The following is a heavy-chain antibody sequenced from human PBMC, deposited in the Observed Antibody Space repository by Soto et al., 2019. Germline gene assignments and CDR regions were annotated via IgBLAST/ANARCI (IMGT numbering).Heavy chain of an antibody. V-gene: IGHV4-4*02. J-gene: IGHJ4*02. CDR2: IYHSGST. D-gene: IGHD6-13*01. CDR1: GGSISSSSW. CDR3: ASGYSSSWLAPKAYFDY. Sequence: PSETLSLTCAVSGGSISSSSWWSWVRQPPGKGLEWIGEIYHSGSTNYNPSLKSRVTISVDKSKNQFSLKLSSVTAADTAVYYCASGYSSSWLAPKAYFDYWGQGTLVTVSS.